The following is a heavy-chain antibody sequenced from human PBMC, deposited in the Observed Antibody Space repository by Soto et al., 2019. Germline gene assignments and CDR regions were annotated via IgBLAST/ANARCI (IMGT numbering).Heavy chain of an antibody. CDR1: GFTFDDYA. CDR2: ISWNSGSI. CDR3: AKDIRSYYDSSGYFDY. Sequence: PVGSLRLSCAASGFTFDDYAMHWVRQAPGKGLEWVSGISWNSGSIGYADSVKGRFTISRDNAKNSLYLQMNSLRAEDTALYYCAKDIRSYYDSSGYFDYWGQGTLVTVSS. J-gene: IGHJ4*02. D-gene: IGHD3-22*01. V-gene: IGHV3-9*01.